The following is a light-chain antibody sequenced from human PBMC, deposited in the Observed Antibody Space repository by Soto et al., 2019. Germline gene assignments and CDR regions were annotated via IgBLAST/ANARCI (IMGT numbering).Light chain of an antibody. J-gene: IGLJ1*01. CDR3: SSYTSRSTLYV. Sequence: ALTQPASVSGSPGQSITVSCTGTSSDIGGYNYVSWYQQHPGKAPKLMVYEVTNRPSGVSDRFSGSKSGNTASLTISGRQADDEGYYYCSSYTSRSTLYVFGTGTKLTVL. V-gene: IGLV2-14*01. CDR2: EVT. CDR1: SSDIGGYNY.